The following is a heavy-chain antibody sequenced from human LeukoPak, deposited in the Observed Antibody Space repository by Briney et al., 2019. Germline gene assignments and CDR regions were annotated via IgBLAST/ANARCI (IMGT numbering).Heavy chain of an antibody. CDR2: INHSGST. J-gene: IGHJ3*02. V-gene: IGHV4-34*01. CDR3: ARGWGPPYSSGWYYDAFDI. D-gene: IGHD6-19*01. Sequence: SETLSLTCAVYGGSFSGYYWSWIRQPPGKGLEWIGEINHSGSTNYNPSLKSRVTISVDTSKNQFSLKLSSVTAADTAVYYCARGWGPPYSSGWYYDAFDIWGQGTMVTVSS. CDR1: GGSFSGYY.